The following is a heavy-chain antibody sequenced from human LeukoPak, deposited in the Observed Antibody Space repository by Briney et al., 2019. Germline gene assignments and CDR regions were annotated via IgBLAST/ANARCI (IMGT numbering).Heavy chain of an antibody. CDR1: GFTFSSYA. V-gene: IGHV3-23*01. Sequence: GGSLRLSCAASGFTFSSYAMSWVRQAPGKGLEWVSAISGSGGSTYYADSVKGRFTISRDNSKNTLYLQMNSLRAEDTAVYYRAKVGGSGNINYYYMDFWGKGTTVTVSS. D-gene: IGHD3-10*01. CDR3: AKVGGSGNINYYYMDF. CDR2: ISGSGGST. J-gene: IGHJ6*03.